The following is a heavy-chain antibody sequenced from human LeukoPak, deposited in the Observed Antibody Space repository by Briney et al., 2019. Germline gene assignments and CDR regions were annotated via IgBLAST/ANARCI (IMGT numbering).Heavy chain of an antibody. CDR2: TYYRSKWYN. CDR1: GVSVSSNSAA. CDR3: ARGLAVAGTRAFDP. D-gene: IGHD6-19*01. Sequence: SQTLSLTCAISGVSVSSNSAAWNWIRQSPSRGLEWLGRTYYRSKWYNDYAVSVKSRITINPDTSKNQFSLQLNSVTPEDTAVYYCARGLAVAGTRAFDPWGQGTLVTVSS. J-gene: IGHJ5*02. V-gene: IGHV6-1*01.